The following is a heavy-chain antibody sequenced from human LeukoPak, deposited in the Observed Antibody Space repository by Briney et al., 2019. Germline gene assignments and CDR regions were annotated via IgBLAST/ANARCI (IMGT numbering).Heavy chain of an antibody. CDR3: ARARAHCSSNRCYNVIFHK. CDR1: GGSISSGDYY. V-gene: IGHV4-30-4*01. Sequence: SEALSLTCTVSGGSISSGDYYWSWIRQPPGKGLEWIGYIYYSGSTYYNPSLKSRAVISVDTSKNQFSLKLTSVTAADTAVYYCARARAHCSSNRCYNVIFHKWGQGTLVTVSS. J-gene: IGHJ1*01. CDR2: IYYSGST. D-gene: IGHD2-2*02.